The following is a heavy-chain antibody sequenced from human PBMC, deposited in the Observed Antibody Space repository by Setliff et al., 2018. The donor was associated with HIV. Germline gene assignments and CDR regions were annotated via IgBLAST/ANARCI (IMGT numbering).Heavy chain of an antibody. CDR3: ARSPTYTAGQFDP. CDR2: IYPGDSDT. J-gene: IGHJ5*02. CDR1: GYSFTNYW. V-gene: IGHV5-51*01. D-gene: IGHD2-2*02. Sequence: PGESLKIYCKGSGYSFTNYWIGWVRQMPGKGLEWMGIIYPGDSDTRYSPSFQGQVTISADKSIGTAYLQWSILKASDTAMHYCARSPTYTAGQFDPWGQGTLVTVSS.